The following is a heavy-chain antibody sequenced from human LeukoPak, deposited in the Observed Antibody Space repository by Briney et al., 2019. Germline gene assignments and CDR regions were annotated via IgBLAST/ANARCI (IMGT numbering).Heavy chain of an antibody. V-gene: IGHV3-30*02. D-gene: IGHD3-16*01. CDR2: IRYDGSNK. CDR1: GFTFSSYG. J-gene: IGHJ4*02. CDR3: ARVGVTTRWGFDY. Sequence: GGSLRLSCAASGFTFSSYGMHWVRQAPGKGLEWVAFIRYDGSNKYYADSVKGRFTISRDNSKNTLYLQMNGLRAEDTAIYYCARVGVTTRWGFDYWGQGTLVTVSS.